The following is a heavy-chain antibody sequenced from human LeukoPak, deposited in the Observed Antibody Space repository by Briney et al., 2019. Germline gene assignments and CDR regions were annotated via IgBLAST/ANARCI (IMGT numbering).Heavy chain of an antibody. Sequence: GGSLRLSCAASGFTFSSYSMNWVRQAPGKGLEWVSSISSSSSYIYYADSVKGRFTISRDNAKNSLYLQMNSLRAEDTAVYYCARQDGRFLGTQFHFDYWGQGTLVTVSS. J-gene: IGHJ4*02. D-gene: IGHD3-3*01. CDR1: GFTFSSYS. CDR2: ISSSSSYI. CDR3: ARQDGRFLGTQFHFDY. V-gene: IGHV3-21*01.